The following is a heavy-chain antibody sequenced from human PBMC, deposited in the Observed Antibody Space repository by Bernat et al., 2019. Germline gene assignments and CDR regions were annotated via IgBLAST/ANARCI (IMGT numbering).Heavy chain of an antibody. CDR1: GFTFSSYG. J-gene: IGHJ4*01. D-gene: IGHD6-6*01. CDR2: ISYDGSNK. Sequence: QVQLVEAGGGVVQRGRSLRLSCAASGFTFSSYGMHWVRQAPGKGLEWVPVISYDGSNKYYADPVKRRFTISTDKSPNTLSLLMNRLRAADPAVYYCAKAPYGSSFYSDYWDRGPLLTASS. CDR3: AKAPYGSSFYSDY. V-gene: IGHV3-30*18.